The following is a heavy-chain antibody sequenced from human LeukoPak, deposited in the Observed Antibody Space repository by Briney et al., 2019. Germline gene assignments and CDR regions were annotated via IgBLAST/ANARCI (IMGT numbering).Heavy chain of an antibody. Sequence: PGGSLRLSCAASGFTFDDYAMHWVRQAPGKGLEWVSLISGDGGSTYYADSVKGRFTISRDNSKNSLYLQMNSLRTGDTALYYCAKGLSTRGDYTDYWGQGTLVTVSS. CDR3: AKGLSTRGDYTDY. J-gene: IGHJ4*02. CDR2: ISGDGGST. D-gene: IGHD4-11*01. V-gene: IGHV3-43*02. CDR1: GFTFDDYA.